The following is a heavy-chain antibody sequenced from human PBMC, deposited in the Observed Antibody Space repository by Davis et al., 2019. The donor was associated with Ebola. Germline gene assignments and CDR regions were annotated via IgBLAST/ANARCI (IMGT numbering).Heavy chain of an antibody. CDR1: GFTLGDYA. D-gene: IGHD3-10*01. CDR3: TRDHGDYLANYGMDV. J-gene: IGHJ6*02. Sequence: GESLKISCAVSGFTLGDYAMTWVRQAPGKGLEWVGFIGSEAYGGTIEYAASVKGRFTISRDVSKSIAYLQMNSLKTEDTAVYYCTRDHGDYLANYGMDVWGQGTTVTVSS. CDR2: IGSEAYGGTI. V-gene: IGHV3-49*04.